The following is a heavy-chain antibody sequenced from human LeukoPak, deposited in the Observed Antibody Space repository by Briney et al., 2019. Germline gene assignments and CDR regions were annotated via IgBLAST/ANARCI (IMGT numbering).Heavy chain of an antibody. Sequence: SETLSLTCTVSGGSISSYYWSWIRQPPGKGLEWIGYIYYSGSTNYNPSLKSRVTISVDTSKNQFSLKLSSVTVADTAVYYCARGPGPIFGVALYAFDIWGQGTMVTVSS. V-gene: IGHV4-59*01. CDR2: IYYSGST. CDR1: GGSISSYY. D-gene: IGHD3-3*01. J-gene: IGHJ3*02. CDR3: ARGPGPIFGVALYAFDI.